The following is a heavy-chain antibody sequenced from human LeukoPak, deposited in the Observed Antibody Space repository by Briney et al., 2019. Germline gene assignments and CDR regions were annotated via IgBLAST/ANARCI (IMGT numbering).Heavy chain of an antibody. CDR2: LYYTGST. V-gene: IGHV4-39*01. D-gene: IGHD2-21*02. Sequence: SETLSLTCAVSGDSISDNNYYWGWIRQPPGKGLEWIGSLYYTGSTYYNSSLKSRVTISVDMSKNQFSLKLSSVTAADTAVYYCARHIYCGGDCSPPVYWGQGTLVTVSS. CDR3: ARHIYCGGDCSPPVY. CDR1: GDSISDNNYY. J-gene: IGHJ4*02.